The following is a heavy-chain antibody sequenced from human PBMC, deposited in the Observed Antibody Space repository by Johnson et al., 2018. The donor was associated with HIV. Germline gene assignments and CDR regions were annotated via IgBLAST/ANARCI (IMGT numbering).Heavy chain of an antibody. CDR3: AREGGSSPVQGAFDI. D-gene: IGHD3-16*01. Sequence: VQLVESGGGLVQPGGSLRLSCAASGFTFSSYAMSWVRQSPGKGLEWVSAVSGSGTGTYYADSVKGRFTISRDNAKNTLSLQMNSLRGEDTAVYYCAREGGSSPVQGAFDIWGQGTMVTVSS. J-gene: IGHJ3*02. CDR2: VSGSGTGT. CDR1: GFTFSSYA. V-gene: IGHV3-23*04.